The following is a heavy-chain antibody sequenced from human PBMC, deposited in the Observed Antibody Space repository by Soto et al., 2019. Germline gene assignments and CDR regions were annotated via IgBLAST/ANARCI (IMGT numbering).Heavy chain of an antibody. V-gene: IGHV1-69*02. CDR2: IIPILGIA. Sequence: QVQLVQSGAEVKKPGSSVKVSCKASGGTFSSYTISWVRQAPGQGLEWMGRIIPILGIANYAQKFQGRVRITAEKSTSTAYMGLSSLGSEDTAVYYCASEGAPYSSSWYQSLSFDYWGQGTLVTVSS. D-gene: IGHD6-13*01. CDR3: ASEGAPYSSSWYQSLSFDY. J-gene: IGHJ4*02. CDR1: GGTFSSYT.